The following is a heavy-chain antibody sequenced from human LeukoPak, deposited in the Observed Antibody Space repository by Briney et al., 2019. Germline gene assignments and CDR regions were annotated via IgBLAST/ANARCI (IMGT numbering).Heavy chain of an antibody. CDR2: IYYSGST. J-gene: IGHJ4*02. D-gene: IGHD2-15*01. CDR3: ATRYCSGGSCYFDY. CDR1: GGSISSSSYY. V-gene: IGHV4-39*01. Sequence: SETLSLTCTVSGGSISSSSYYWGWIRQPPGKGLEWIGSIYYSGSTYYNPSLKSRVTISVDTSKNQFSLKLSSVTAADTAVSYCATRYCSGGSCYFDYWGQGTLVTVSS.